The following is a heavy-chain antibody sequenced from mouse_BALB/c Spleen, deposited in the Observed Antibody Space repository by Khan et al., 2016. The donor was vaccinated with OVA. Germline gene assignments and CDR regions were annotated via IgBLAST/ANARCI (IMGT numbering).Heavy chain of an antibody. CDR1: GFSLTNYG. V-gene: IGHV2-6-1*01. CDR3: ARQPYYHYNIMDY. D-gene: IGHD2-10*01. CDR2: IWSDGST. J-gene: IGHJ4*01. Sequence: VQLLETGPGLVAPSQSLSITCTISGFSLTNYGVHWVRQPPGKGLEWLVVIWSDGSTTYNSALKSRLTISKDNSKSQVFLKMNSLQTDDTAVYVCARQPYYHYNIMDYWGQGTSVTVSS.